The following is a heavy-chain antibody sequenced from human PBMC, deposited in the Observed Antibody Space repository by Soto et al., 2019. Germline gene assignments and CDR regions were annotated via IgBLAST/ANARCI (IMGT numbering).Heavy chain of an antibody. D-gene: IGHD6-19*01. V-gene: IGHV1-69*06. CDR1: GGTFSSYA. Sequence: ASVKVSCKASGGTFSSYAISWVRQAPGQGLEWMGGIIPIFGTANYAQKFQGRVTITADKSTSTAYMELSSLRSEDTAVYYCASGGMPGIAVALPFDYWGQGTLVTVSS. CDR3: ASGGMPGIAVALPFDY. CDR2: IIPIFGTA. J-gene: IGHJ4*02.